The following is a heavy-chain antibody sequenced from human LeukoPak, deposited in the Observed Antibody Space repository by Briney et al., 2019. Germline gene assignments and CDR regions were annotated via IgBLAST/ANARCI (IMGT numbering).Heavy chain of an antibody. CDR1: GFTLSSYE. J-gene: IGHJ4*02. Sequence: GGSLRLSCIASGFTLSSYEMSWIRQAPGKGLEWVSAMSSSDDGRYYAASVRGRFTISRDTSRSTLYLQMNSLRAEDAAVYYCAKAPVTSCRGAFCYPFDYWGQGTLVTVSS. V-gene: IGHV3-23*01. CDR3: AKAPVTSCRGAFCYPFDY. D-gene: IGHD2-15*01. CDR2: MSSSDDGR.